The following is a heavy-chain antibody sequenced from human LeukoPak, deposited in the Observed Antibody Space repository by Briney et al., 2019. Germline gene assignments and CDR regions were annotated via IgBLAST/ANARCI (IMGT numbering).Heavy chain of an antibody. J-gene: IGHJ4*02. CDR1: GGSFSGYY. V-gene: IGHV4-34*01. Sequence: SETLSLTCAVYGGSFSGYYWSWIRQPPGKGLEWIGEINHSGSTNCNPSLKSRVTMSVDTSKNQFSLKLSSVTAADTAVYYCARDRVGGEVDYWGQGTLVTVSS. CDR2: INHSGST. D-gene: IGHD3-16*01. CDR3: ARDRVGGEVDY.